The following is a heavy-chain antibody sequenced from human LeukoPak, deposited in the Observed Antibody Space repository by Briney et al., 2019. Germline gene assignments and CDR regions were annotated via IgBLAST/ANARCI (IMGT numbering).Heavy chain of an antibody. Sequence: ASVKVSCKASGHTFTSYGISWVRQAPGQGLEWMGWISAYNGNTNYAQKLQGRVTMTTDTSTSTAYMELRSLRSDDTAVYYCARAAAAHYYYYYMDVWGKGTTVTVSS. V-gene: IGHV1-18*01. CDR2: ISAYNGNT. CDR1: GHTFTSYG. CDR3: ARAAAAHYYYYYMDV. J-gene: IGHJ6*03. D-gene: IGHD6-13*01.